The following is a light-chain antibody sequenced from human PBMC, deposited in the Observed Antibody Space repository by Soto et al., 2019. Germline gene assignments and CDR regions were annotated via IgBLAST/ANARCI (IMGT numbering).Light chain of an antibody. Sequence: DIQMAQYPTSLSASVGDRVTITCRASQDIRNFVAWYRQKPGKAPKLLIYAASTLQSGVPSRFSGSGSGTDFTLTINSLQPEDVATYSCQKYSSVPVFGPGTKVEIK. CDR3: QKYSSVPV. CDR2: AAS. CDR1: QDIRNF. V-gene: IGKV1-27*01. J-gene: IGKJ3*01.